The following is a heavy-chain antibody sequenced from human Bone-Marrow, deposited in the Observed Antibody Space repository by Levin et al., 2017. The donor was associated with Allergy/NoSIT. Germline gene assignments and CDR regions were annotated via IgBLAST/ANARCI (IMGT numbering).Heavy chain of an antibody. CDR3: ARGGVSSWPRLLDAFDI. V-gene: IGHV3-13*04. J-gene: IGHJ3*02. CDR2: IGTAGDT. D-gene: IGHD6-13*01. Sequence: GESLKISCAASGFTFSSYDMHWVRQATGKGLEWVSVIGTAGDTYYPGSVKGRFTISRENAKNSLYLQMNSLRAGDTAVYYCARGGVSSWPRLLDAFDIWGQGTMVTVSS. CDR1: GFTFSSYD.